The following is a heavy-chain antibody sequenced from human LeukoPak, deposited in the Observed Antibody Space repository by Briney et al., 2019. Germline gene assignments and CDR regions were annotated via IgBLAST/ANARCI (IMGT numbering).Heavy chain of an antibody. CDR3: ARDSGVGACLFCSAFDL. D-gene: IGHD1-26*01. CDR2: INSDGITT. Sequence: GGSLRLSCAASGFTFSSYWMHWVRQAPGKGLVWVSRINSDGITTSYADSVKGRFTISRDNAKNTLYLQMNSLRAEDTAVYYCARDSGVGACLFCSAFDLWGQGTMVTVSS. V-gene: IGHV3-74*01. CDR1: GFTFSSYW. J-gene: IGHJ3*01.